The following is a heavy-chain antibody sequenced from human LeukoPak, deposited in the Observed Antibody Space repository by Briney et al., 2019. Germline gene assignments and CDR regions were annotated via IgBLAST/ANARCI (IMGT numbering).Heavy chain of an antibody. CDR1: GATFNSDDQY. Sequence: SETLSLTCTVSGATFNSDDQYWHWLRQSPGKGLEWIGSIHPSGMLYNNPSLESRVTMSRDTSKNKFSLNLNSVTAADTAVYFCSRGLDSRKLGYWGQGILVTVSS. D-gene: IGHD3-22*01. V-gene: IGHV4-31*03. J-gene: IGHJ4*02. CDR3: SRGLDSRKLGY. CDR2: IHPSGML.